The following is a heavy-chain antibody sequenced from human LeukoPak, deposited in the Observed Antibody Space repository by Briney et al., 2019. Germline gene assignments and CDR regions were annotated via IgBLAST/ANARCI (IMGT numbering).Heavy chain of an antibody. J-gene: IGHJ4*02. CDR3: ARPVVDCSGGSCSSHFDY. CDR1: GYTFTGYY. D-gene: IGHD2-15*01. V-gene: IGHV1-2*02. Sequence: ASVKASCKASGYTFTGYYMHWVRQAPGQGLEWMGWINPNSGGTNYAQKFQGRVTMTRDTSISTAYMELSRLRSDDTAVYYCARPVVDCSGGSCSSHFDYWGQGTLVTVSS. CDR2: INPNSGGT.